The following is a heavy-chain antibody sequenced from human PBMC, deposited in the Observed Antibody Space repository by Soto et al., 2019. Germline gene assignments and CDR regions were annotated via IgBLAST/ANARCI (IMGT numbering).Heavy chain of an antibody. CDR1: GFPFTTYT. Sequence: GGSLRLSCAASGFPFTTYTMNWVRQTPGKGLEWVSSIDSSGKFIYYADSMKGRFTISRDDAKKLLFLQMNSLRAEDTAVYYCARDQMHDYNYDSSGYWRGAFDVWGQGIRVTVSS. CDR2: IDSSGKFI. J-gene: IGHJ3*01. D-gene: IGHD3-22*01. V-gene: IGHV3-21*01. CDR3: ARDQMHDYNYDSSGYWRGAFDV.